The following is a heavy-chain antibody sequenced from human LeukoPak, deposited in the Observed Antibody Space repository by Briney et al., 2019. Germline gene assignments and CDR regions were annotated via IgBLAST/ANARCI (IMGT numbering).Heavy chain of an antibody. V-gene: IGHV1-69*05. D-gene: IGHD1-14*01. J-gene: IGHJ4*02. CDR2: IIPISGTA. CDR3: ARGGTFYRRTLLNYFDY. CDR1: GGTFSSYA. Sequence: SVKVSCKASGGTFSSYAISWVRQAPGQGLEWMGGIIPISGTANYAQKFQGRVTFTTDESTSTAYMELTSLRSEDTAVYYCARGGTFYRRTLLNYFDYWGQGSLVTVSP.